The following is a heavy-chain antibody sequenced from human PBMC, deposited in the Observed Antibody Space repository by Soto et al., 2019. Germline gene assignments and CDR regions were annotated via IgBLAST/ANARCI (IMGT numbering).Heavy chain of an antibody. V-gene: IGHV3-23*01. J-gene: IGHJ6*02. CDR2: MNSGGRT. CDR3: AKALQYSSSRDYFYYGMDV. Sequence: XASLKLSCAASGFTVSNYSMSWVRQAPGKGLEWVSGMNSGGRTYYADSVKGRFTISRDTSKNTLYLQMNSLRADDTAVFYCAKALQYSSSRDYFYYGMDVWGQGTTVTVSS. CDR1: GFTVSNYS. D-gene: IGHD6-6*01.